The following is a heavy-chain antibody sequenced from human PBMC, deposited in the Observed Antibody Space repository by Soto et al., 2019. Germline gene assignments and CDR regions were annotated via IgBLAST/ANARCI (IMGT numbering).Heavy chain of an antibody. CDR1: GFTFTTYA. Sequence: GGSLRLSCAASGFTFTTYAMNWGRQAPGKGLEWVSAISAGGGTTYYADSVKGRFTISRDNSMNALYLQIHSLRVEDTAVYYCAHPRGYGVFDAYDIWGQGTMVTVSS. J-gene: IGHJ3*02. D-gene: IGHD4-17*01. V-gene: IGHV3-23*01. CDR3: AHPRGYGVFDAYDI. CDR2: ISAGGGTT.